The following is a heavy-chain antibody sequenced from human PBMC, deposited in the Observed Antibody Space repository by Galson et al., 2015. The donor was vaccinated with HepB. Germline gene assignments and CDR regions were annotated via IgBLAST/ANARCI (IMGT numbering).Heavy chain of an antibody. D-gene: IGHD3-16*01. V-gene: IGHV1-69*02. Sequence: SVKVSCKASGGTFSSYTISWVRQAPGQGLEWMGRIIPILGIANYAQKFQGRVTITADKSTSTAYMELSSLRSEDTAVYYCARGGRDGSSDYWGQGTLVTVSS. J-gene: IGHJ4*02. CDR1: GGTFSSYT. CDR3: ARGGRDGSSDY. CDR2: IIPILGIA.